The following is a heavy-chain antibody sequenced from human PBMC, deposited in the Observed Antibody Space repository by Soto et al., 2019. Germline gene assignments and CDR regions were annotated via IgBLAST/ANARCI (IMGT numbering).Heavy chain of an antibody. CDR1: GGSFSGYY. Sequence: SETLSLTCAVYGGSFSGYYWSWIRQPPGKGLEWIGEINHSGSTNYNPSLKSRVTISVDTSKNQFSLKLSSVAAADTAVYYCARGRGSGMKAYFDYWGQGTLVTVYS. CDR2: INHSGST. CDR3: ARGRGSGMKAYFDY. J-gene: IGHJ4*02. V-gene: IGHV4-34*01. D-gene: IGHD3-10*01.